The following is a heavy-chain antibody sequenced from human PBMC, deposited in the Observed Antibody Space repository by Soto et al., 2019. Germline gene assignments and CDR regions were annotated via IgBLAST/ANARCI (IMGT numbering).Heavy chain of an antibody. J-gene: IGHJ5*02. CDR3: ARLSVIVYSYGYGWDWFDP. V-gene: IGHV4-30-2*03. Sequence: PSETLSLTCAVSGGSISSGGYSWSWIRQPRGKGLEWIGYIYHSGSTYYNPSLKSRVTISVDTSKNQFSLKLIAVTAADTAVYYCARLSVIVYSYGYGWDWFDPWGQGT. CDR1: GGSISSGGYS. CDR2: IYHSGST. D-gene: IGHD5-18*01.